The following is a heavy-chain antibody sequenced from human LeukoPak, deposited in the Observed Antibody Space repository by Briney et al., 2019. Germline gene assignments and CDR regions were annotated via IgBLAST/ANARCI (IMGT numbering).Heavy chain of an antibody. CDR2: IIPIFGTA. CDR3: ARDTYSSSWYVPNYFDY. V-gene: IGHV1-69*05. J-gene: IGHJ4*02. CDR1: GGTFSSYA. Sequence: SVKVSCKASGGTFSSYAISWVRQAPGQGLEWMGRIIPIFGTANYAQKFQGRVTITMDESTSTAYMELSSLRSEDTAVYYCARDTYSSSWYVPNYFDYWGQGTLVTVSS. D-gene: IGHD6-13*01.